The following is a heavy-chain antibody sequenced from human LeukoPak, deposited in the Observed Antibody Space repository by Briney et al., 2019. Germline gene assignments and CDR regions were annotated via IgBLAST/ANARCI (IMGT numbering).Heavy chain of an antibody. CDR3: ARGSGVHY. Sequence: SGGSLRLSCAASGFTFRTYSMNWVRQAPGKGLEWVASISKSSTYIYYADSVEGRFTISRDNSNNSLYLQMNSLGVDDTAVYYCARGSGVHYWDQGTLLIVSS. CDR1: GFTFRTYS. J-gene: IGHJ4*02. V-gene: IGHV3-21*01. D-gene: IGHD3-10*01. CDR2: ISKSSTYI.